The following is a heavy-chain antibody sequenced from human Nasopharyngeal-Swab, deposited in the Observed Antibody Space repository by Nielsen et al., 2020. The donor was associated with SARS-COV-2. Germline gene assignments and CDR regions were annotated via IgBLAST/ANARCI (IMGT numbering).Heavy chain of an antibody. D-gene: IGHD3-9*01. CDR2: INSDGSST. Sequence: GEALKISCAASGFSFSSYWMHWVRPAPGKGLGWVSRINSDGSSTNYADSVKGRFTISRDNAKNTLYLQMNSLRAEDTAVYYCARGTYYDILTGYSYFDYWGQGTLVTVSS. CDR1: GFSFSSYW. V-gene: IGHV3-74*01. J-gene: IGHJ4*02. CDR3: ARGTYYDILTGYSYFDY.